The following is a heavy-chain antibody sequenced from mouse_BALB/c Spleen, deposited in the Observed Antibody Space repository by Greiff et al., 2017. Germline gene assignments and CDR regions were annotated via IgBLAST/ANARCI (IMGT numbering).Heavy chain of an antibody. CDR3: ARRGYYRDHFDY. CDR1: GFSLTSYG. Sequence: VQGVESGPGLVQPSQSLSITCTVSGFSLTSYGVHWVRQSPGKGLEWLGVIWSGGSTDYNAAFISRLSISKDNSKSQVFFKMNSLQANDTAIYYCARRGYYRDHFDYWGQGTTLTVSS. J-gene: IGHJ2*01. V-gene: IGHV2-2*02. CDR2: IWSGGST. D-gene: IGHD2-14*01.